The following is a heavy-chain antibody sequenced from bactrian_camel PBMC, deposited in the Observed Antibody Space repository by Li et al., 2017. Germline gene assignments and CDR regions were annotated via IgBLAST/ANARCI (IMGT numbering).Heavy chain of an antibody. D-gene: IGHD2*01. J-gene: IGHJ4*01. V-gene: IGHV3S40*01. CDR2: FGGGNPRT. Sequence: VQLVESGGGTVQPGESLRLSCVSSRFTLSSDDVSWVRQEPGKDLEWVSAFGGGNPRTYYADSVKGRFTVSRDDTRNALYLQMNSLKSEDTALYYCTTSNVGSLSRSQATQVTVS. CDR1: RFTLSSDD.